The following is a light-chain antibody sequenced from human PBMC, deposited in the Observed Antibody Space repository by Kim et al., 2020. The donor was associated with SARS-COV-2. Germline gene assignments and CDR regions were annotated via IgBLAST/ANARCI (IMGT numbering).Light chain of an antibody. CDR1: QSVGTY. Sequence: ATQSVSQGERATLSGRASQSVGTYLAWYQQKPGQAPRLLIYDASERATGIRARFRGSGSGTDFTLTIGTLEPEDSAVYYCQQRGNFGQGTRLEMK. CDR3: QQRGN. V-gene: IGKV3-11*01. CDR2: DAS. J-gene: IGKJ5*01.